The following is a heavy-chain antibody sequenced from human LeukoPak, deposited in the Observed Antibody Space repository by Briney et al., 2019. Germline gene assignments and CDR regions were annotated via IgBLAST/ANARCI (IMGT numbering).Heavy chain of an antibody. Sequence: ASVKVSCKASGYTFTGYYMHWVRQAPGQGLEWMGWINPNSGGTNCAQKFQGRVTMTRDTSISTAYMELSRLRSDDTAVYYCARGTQLWPKANDYWGQGTLVTVSS. CDR3: ARGTQLWPKANDY. D-gene: IGHD5-18*01. CDR2: INPNSGGT. V-gene: IGHV1-2*02. CDR1: GYTFTGYY. J-gene: IGHJ4*02.